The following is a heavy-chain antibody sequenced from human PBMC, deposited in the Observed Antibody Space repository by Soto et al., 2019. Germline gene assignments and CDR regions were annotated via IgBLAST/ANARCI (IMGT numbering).Heavy chain of an antibody. CDR2: VKSKTDDGAT. CDR1: GFTFYNTW. D-gene: IGHD5-12*01. V-gene: IGHV3-15*01. J-gene: IGHJ4*02. Sequence: GGSLRLSCTASGFTFYNTWMSWVRQAPGKGLEWVGRVKSKTDDGATDYTAPVKGRFTISRDDSKNTLYLQMNSLQTDDTAVYCCTTDRRSGYDPQFDFWGQGTLVTVSS. CDR3: TTDRRSGYDPQFDF.